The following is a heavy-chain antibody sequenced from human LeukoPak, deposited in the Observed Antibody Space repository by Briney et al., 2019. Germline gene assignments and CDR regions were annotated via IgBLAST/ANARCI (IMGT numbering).Heavy chain of an antibody. J-gene: IGHJ4*02. CDR3: ARENYDSSGTTLEYYFDY. V-gene: IGHV3-33*08. CDR2: IWYDGSNK. D-gene: IGHD3-22*01. CDR1: GFTFSSYG. Sequence: GRSLRLSCAASGFTFSSYGMHWVRQAPGKGLEWVAVIWYDGSNKYYADSVKGRFTISRDNSKNTLYLQMNSLRAEDTAVYYCARENYDSSGTTLEYYFDYWGQGTLVTVSS.